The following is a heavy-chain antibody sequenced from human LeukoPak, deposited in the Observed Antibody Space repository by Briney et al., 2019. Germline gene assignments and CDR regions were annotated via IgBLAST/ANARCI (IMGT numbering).Heavy chain of an antibody. Sequence: KSSETLSLTCAVYGGSFSGYYWSWLRQPPGKGLEWIGEINHSGSTNYNPSLKSRVTISVDTSKNQFSMKLSCVTAAATAVYYCARGLDIAAAGKRGYYMDVWGKGTTVTVSS. CDR2: INHSGST. CDR3: ARGLDIAAAGKRGYYMDV. CDR1: GGSFSGYY. J-gene: IGHJ6*03. D-gene: IGHD6-13*01. V-gene: IGHV4-34*01.